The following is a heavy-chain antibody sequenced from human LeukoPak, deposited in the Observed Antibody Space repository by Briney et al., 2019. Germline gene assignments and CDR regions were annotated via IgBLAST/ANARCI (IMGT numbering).Heavy chain of an antibody. D-gene: IGHD6-13*01. CDR2: ISYDGSNK. V-gene: IGHV3-30*18. Sequence: PGRSLRLSCAASGFTFSSYGMHWVRQAPGKGLEWVAVISYDGSNKYYADSVKGRFTISRDNSKNTLHLQMNSLRAEDTAVYYCAKGHSSSWYYFDYWGQGTLVTVSS. J-gene: IGHJ4*02. CDR3: AKGHSSSWYYFDY. CDR1: GFTFSSYG.